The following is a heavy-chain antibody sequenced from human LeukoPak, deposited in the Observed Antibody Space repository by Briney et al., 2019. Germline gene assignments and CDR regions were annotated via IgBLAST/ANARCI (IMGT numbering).Heavy chain of an antibody. CDR3: ARDLLGMVSWYNWFDP. J-gene: IGHJ5*02. Sequence: GASVKVSCEASGYTFTGYYMHWVRQAPGQGLEWMGWINPNSGGTNYAQKFQGRVTMTRDTSISTAYMELSRLRSDDTAVYYCARDLLGMVSWYNWFDPWGQGTLVTVSS. V-gene: IGHV1-2*02. D-gene: IGHD3-10*01. CDR1: GYTFTGYY. CDR2: INPNSGGT.